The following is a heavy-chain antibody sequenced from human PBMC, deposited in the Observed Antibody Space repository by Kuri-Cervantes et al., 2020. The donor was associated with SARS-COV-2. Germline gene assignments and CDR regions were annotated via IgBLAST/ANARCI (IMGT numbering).Heavy chain of an antibody. V-gene: IGHV4-34*01. J-gene: IGHJ2*01. CDR1: GGSFSGYY. CDR3: ARGLMVYAIYGL. CDR2: MNHNGIP. D-gene: IGHD2-8*01. Sequence: GSLRLSGAVYGGSFSGYYWSWIRQPPGKGLGRIGEMNHNGIPNYNPSLKSPVTIPVDTSKNQFSLKLSSVTAADTAVYSCARGLMVYAIYGLWGRGTLVTVSS.